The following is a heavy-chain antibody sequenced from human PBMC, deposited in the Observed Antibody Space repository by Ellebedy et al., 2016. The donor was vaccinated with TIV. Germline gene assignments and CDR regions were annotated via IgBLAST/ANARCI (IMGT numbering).Heavy chain of an antibody. J-gene: IGHJ6*03. CDR2: IYYTGNT. D-gene: IGHD3-22*01. Sequence: SETLSLTXSVSGGSLSSGDYYWTWIRQSPGKGLEWIGYIYYTGNTYYNPSLKSRVTMSVDTSKNQFSLKLSSLTAADTAVYFCARAVLSSGDYDYYSYYYMDVWGKGTTVTVSS. CDR1: GGSLSSGDYY. CDR3: ARAVLSSGDYDYYSYYYMDV. V-gene: IGHV4-30-4*01.